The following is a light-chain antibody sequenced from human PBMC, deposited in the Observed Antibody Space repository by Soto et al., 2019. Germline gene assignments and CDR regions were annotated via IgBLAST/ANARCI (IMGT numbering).Light chain of an antibody. CDR2: DIS. CDR3: QQYNIRSS. Sequence: EVVITQSPATLSVPPGQRATLPWRARQTVSRNFAWYQQRPGQAPRLLIYDISNTAAGGPARCSGSGSKTEFTLTIRSLQSEDLAVYFYQQYNIRSSFGQGTRLEIK. J-gene: IGKJ5*01. V-gene: IGKV3-15*01. CDR1: QTVSRN.